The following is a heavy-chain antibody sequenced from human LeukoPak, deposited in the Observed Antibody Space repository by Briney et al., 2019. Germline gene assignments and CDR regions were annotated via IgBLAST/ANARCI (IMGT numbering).Heavy chain of an antibody. CDR3: ARDRIGYYDSSGYYSPGSDY. CDR1: GYTFTSYG. Sequence: GASVKVSFKASGYTFTSYGISWVRQAPGQGLEWMGWISAYNGNTNYAQKLQGRVTMTTDTSTSTAYMELRSLRSDDTAVYYCARDRIGYYDSSGYYSPGSDYWGQGTLVTVSS. V-gene: IGHV1-18*01. J-gene: IGHJ4*02. CDR2: ISAYNGNT. D-gene: IGHD3-22*01.